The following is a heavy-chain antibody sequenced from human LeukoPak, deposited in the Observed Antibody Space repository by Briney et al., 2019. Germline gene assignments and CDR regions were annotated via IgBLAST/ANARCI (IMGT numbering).Heavy chain of an antibody. CDR1: GFTFDDYA. Sequence: GGSLRLSCAASGFTFDDYAMQWVRQAPGKGLEWVSLISGDGGSTYYADSVKGRFTISRDNSKNSLYLQMNSLRTEDTALYYCAKEGGQFTYCGGDCYSLSGPFDYWGQGTLVTVSS. CDR3: AKEGGQFTYCGGDCYSLSGPFDY. J-gene: IGHJ4*02. V-gene: IGHV3-43*02. CDR2: ISGDGGST. D-gene: IGHD2-21*02.